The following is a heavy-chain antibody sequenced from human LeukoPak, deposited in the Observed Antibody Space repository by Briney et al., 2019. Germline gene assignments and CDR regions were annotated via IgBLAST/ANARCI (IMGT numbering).Heavy chain of an antibody. Sequence: PSETLSLTCAVSGGSISSSNWWSWVRQPPGKGLERIGEIYHSGSTNYNPSLKSRVTISVDKSKNQFSLKLSSVTAADTAVYYCARAKLLTPYGSGSYTIDYWGQGTLVTVSS. D-gene: IGHD3-10*01. CDR3: ARAKLLTPYGSGSYTIDY. CDR2: IYHSGST. CDR1: GGSISSSNW. V-gene: IGHV4-4*02. J-gene: IGHJ4*02.